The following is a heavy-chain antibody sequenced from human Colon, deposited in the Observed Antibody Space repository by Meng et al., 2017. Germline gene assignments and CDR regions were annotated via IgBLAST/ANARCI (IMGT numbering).Heavy chain of an antibody. D-gene: IGHD3-16*01. CDR3: AKNSYDYKGWFDP. CDR2: IVGDGSVT. V-gene: IGHV3-23*03. Sequence: EEQLLESGGDLVQPGGFLRLPCAASGFIFGKFAMSWVRQDSGKGLEWVSSIVGDGSVTYYADSVKGRFSVSRDNSRKTLYLQMDSLRADDTAIYYCAKNSYDYKGWFDPWGQGTLVTVSS. J-gene: IGHJ5*02. CDR1: GFIFGKFA.